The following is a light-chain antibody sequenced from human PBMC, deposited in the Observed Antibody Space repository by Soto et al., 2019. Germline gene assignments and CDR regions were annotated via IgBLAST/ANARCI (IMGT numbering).Light chain of an antibody. V-gene: IGKV1-39*01. J-gene: IGKJ3*01. CDR1: QNIDTY. CDR2: AAS. Sequence: DIQMTQSPPSLSASVGDKVTITCRASQNIDTYLNWFQQKPGKAPRLILFAASSVQNGVPSRFSGSGSGTDFTLTITSLRPEDVGTYYCQQTFSIPFTVGPGNRLDIK. CDR3: QQTFSIPFT.